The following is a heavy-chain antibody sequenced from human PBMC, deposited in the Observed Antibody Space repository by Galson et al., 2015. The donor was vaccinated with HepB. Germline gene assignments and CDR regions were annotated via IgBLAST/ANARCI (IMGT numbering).Heavy chain of an antibody. V-gene: IGHV1-18*01. CDR2: ISAYNGNT. CDR3: ARGNGDYTDYYYYYYMDV. J-gene: IGHJ6*03. D-gene: IGHD4-17*01. Sequence: SVKVSCKASGYTFTSYGISWVRQAPGQGLEWMGWISAYNGNTNYAQKLQGRVTMTTDTSTSTAYMELRSLRSDDTAVYYCARGNGDYTDYYYYYYMDVWGKGTTVTVSS. CDR1: GYTFTSYG.